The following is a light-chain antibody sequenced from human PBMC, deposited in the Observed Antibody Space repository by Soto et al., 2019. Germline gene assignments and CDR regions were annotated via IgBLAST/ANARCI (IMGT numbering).Light chain of an antibody. CDR1: QSVGND. V-gene: IGKV3-15*01. CDR2: GVS. Sequence: VMTLSPATLSVSPGERSTLSCMASQSVGNDLAWYQQKVGQAPRLLIYGVSTRDTGVPDRFSGSASGTEFTLTISSLQSEDFAVYYCQQYNNWPRTFGQGTRLEI. CDR3: QQYNNWPRT. J-gene: IGKJ5*01.